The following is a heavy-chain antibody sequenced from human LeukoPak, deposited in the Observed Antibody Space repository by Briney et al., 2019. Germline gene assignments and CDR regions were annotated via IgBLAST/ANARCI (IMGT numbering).Heavy chain of an antibody. Sequence: GGSLRLSCAASGFSLSRYNTNWVRQAPGKGLEWVSYISASSGSIYYADSVYYADSVKGRFTISRDNAETSLYLKMNSLRDDDTAVYYCARDPVPATARHFDYWGQGTLVTVSS. V-gene: IGHV3-48*02. CDR3: ARDPVPATARHFDY. CDR1: GFSLSRYN. J-gene: IGHJ4*02. D-gene: IGHD1-1*01. CDR2: ISASSGSI.